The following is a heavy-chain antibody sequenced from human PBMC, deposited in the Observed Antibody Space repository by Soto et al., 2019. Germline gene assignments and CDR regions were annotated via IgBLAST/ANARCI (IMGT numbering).Heavy chain of an antibody. J-gene: IGHJ5*02. D-gene: IGHD6-19*01. V-gene: IGHV3-20*01. CDR2: INWNGDST. Sequence: GGSLRLSCAASGFTFDDYGMSWVRQAPGKGLEWVSGINWNGDSTGYADSVKGRFTISRDNAKNSLYLQMNSLRAEDTALYHCARYRIAVAGTPNWFDPWGQGTLVTVSS. CDR3: ARYRIAVAGTPNWFDP. CDR1: GFTFDDYG.